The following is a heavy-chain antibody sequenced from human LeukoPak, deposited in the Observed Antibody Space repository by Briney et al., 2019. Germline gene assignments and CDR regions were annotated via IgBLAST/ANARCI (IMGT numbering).Heavy chain of an antibody. CDR2: IKQDGSEK. D-gene: IGHD3-10*01. Sequence: GGSLRLSCAASGXIFSSYWMSWVRQAPGKGLESVGNIKQDGSEKDYVDSVKGRFTISRDNAQSSLYLQMNRLRAEDTAVYYCARDNRDVTDAFDIWGQGTLVTVSS. V-gene: IGHV3-7*04. CDR1: GXIFSSYW. J-gene: IGHJ3*02. CDR3: ARDNRDVTDAFDI.